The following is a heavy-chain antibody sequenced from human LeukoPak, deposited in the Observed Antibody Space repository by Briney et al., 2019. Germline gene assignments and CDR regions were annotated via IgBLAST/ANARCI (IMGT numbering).Heavy chain of an antibody. J-gene: IGHJ4*02. Sequence: SETLSLTCAVYGGSFSGYYWSWIRQPPGKGLEWIGEINHSGSTNYNPSLKSRVTISVDTSKNQFSLKLSSVTAADTAVYYCARGYDSSCYQGYWGQGTLVTVSS. V-gene: IGHV4-34*01. CDR1: GGSFSGYY. CDR3: ARGYDSSCYQGY. CDR2: INHSGST. D-gene: IGHD3-22*01.